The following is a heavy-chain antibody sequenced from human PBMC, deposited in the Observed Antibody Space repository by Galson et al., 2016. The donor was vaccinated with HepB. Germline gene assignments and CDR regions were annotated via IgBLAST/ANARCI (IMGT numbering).Heavy chain of an antibody. D-gene: IGHD2-2*01. CDR2: ISYDGINK. CDR1: GFTVNRNG. J-gene: IGHJ3*02. V-gene: IGHV3-30*18. Sequence: SLRLSCAASGFTVNRNGMHWVRQAPGKGLEWVALISYDGINKLYTDSVKGRFTISKDSSNNTLYLQMNSLRPEDTAVYYCAKDYCSSTGYYNFGAFDIWGQGTMVTVSS. CDR3: AKDYCSSTGYYNFGAFDI.